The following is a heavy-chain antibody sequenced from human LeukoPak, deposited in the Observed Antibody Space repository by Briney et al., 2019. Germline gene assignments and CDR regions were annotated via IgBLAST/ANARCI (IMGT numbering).Heavy chain of an antibody. Sequence: SETLSLTCTVSGVSMNYYFWNWIRQPAGEGLQWIGRIHSSGTTNYNPSLKSRVTMSIDMSKNQFSLRLTSVTAADTAVYYCARSRRYSPHYYYYYMDVWGKGTTVTVSS. V-gene: IGHV4-4*07. CDR1: GVSMNYYF. D-gene: IGHD5-12*01. J-gene: IGHJ6*03. CDR3: ARSRRYSPHYYYYYMDV. CDR2: IHSSGTT.